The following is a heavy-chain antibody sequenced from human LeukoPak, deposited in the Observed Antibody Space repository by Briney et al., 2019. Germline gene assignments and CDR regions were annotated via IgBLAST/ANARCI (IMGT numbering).Heavy chain of an antibody. D-gene: IGHD2-2*01. CDR2: IYSGGST. CDR1: GFTVSSNY. J-gene: IGHJ4*02. CDR3: ARSPTSWYFDY. Sequence: GGSLRLSCAASGFTVSSNYMSWVRQAPGKGLEWVSVIYSGGSTYYADSVKGRFTVSRDNSKSTLFLQMNSLTTDDTAVYYCARSPTSWYFDYWGQGTLVTVSS. V-gene: IGHV3-53*05.